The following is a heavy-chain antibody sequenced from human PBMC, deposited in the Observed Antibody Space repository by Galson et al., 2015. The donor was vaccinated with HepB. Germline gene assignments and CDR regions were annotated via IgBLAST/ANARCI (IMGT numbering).Heavy chain of an antibody. CDR2: INSAGGGT. V-gene: IGHV3-23*01. Sequence: SLRLSCAASGFTFNIYAMNWVRQAPGKGLEWVSNINSAGGGTNYADSVKGRFTISRDNSKNTLHLVLNSLTADDTAVYYCAKSRWEQVLLQELGYAMDVWGQGTTGTVSS. J-gene: IGHJ6*02. CDR1: GFTFNIYA. CDR3: AKSRWEQVLLQELGYAMDV. D-gene: IGHD4-11*01.